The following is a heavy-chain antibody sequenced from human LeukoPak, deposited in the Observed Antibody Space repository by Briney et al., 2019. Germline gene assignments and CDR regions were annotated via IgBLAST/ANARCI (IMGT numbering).Heavy chain of an antibody. J-gene: IGHJ4*02. V-gene: IGHV4-34*01. CDR3: ARGLYYYGSGSSYY. D-gene: IGHD3-10*01. Sequence: SETLSLTSAVYGGSFSGYYWSWIRQPPGKGLEWIGEINHSGSTNYNPSLKSRVTISVDTSKNQFSLKLSSVTAADSAVYYCARGLYYYGSGSSYYWGQGTLVTVSS. CDR2: INHSGST. CDR1: GGSFSGYY.